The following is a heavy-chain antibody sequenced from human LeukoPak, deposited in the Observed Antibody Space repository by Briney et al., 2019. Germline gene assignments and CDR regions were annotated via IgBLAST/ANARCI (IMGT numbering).Heavy chain of an antibody. V-gene: IGHV4-59*08. CDR2: IYISGTT. CDR1: GGSISTYY. CDR3: ARHAANKGSSSLIDY. J-gene: IGHJ4*02. D-gene: IGHD6-6*01. Sequence: SETLSLTCTVYGGSISTYYWSWFRQPPGKGLEWIAYIYISGTTNYNPSLKSRVTISLDTSKNQVSLKLRSVTATDAAVYYCARHAANKGSSSLIDYWGQGTLVTVSS.